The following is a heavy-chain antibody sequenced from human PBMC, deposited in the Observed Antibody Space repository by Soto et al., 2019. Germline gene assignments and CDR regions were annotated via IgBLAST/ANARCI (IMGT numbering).Heavy chain of an antibody. J-gene: IGHJ6*02. Sequence: EVQLVESGGGLVQPGGSLRLSCAASGFTFSSYEMNWVRQAPGKGLEWVSYISSSGSTIYYADSVKGRFTISRDNAKNSLYLQMNSLRAEDTAVYYCAREEDIVVVVSATLWGMDVGGQGTTVTVSS. CDR3: AREEDIVVVVSATLWGMDV. V-gene: IGHV3-48*03. CDR1: GFTFSSYE. D-gene: IGHD2-15*01. CDR2: ISSSGSTI.